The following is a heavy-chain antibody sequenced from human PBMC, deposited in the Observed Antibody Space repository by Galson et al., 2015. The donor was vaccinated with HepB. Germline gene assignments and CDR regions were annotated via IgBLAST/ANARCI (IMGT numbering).Heavy chain of an antibody. D-gene: IGHD1-26*01. Sequence: SVKVSCKASGATFSSYTITWVRQAPGQGLEWMGGIIPIFGRANYSQKFQGRVTITADESTRTAYMELSSLRSEDTAVYYCARGWIQGSGSQDFDYWDQGTLVTVSS. CDR3: ARGWIQGSGSQDFDY. CDR2: IIPIFGRA. CDR1: GATFSSYT. V-gene: IGHV1-69*13. J-gene: IGHJ4*02.